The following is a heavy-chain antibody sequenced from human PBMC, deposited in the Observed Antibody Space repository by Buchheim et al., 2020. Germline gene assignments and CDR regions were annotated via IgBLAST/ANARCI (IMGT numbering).Heavy chain of an antibody. Sequence: QVQLVQSGAELKKPGASVKVSCKASGYTFTDYYMHWVRQAPGQGLEWMGIINLSGGSTNYPQKFQGRVTMTRDTSTSTLYMELSSLRSEDTAIYYCARSTTVVSRRYWYFDFWGRGTL. CDR3: ARSTTVVSRRYWYFDF. J-gene: IGHJ2*01. CDR2: INLSGGST. V-gene: IGHV1-46*01. CDR1: GYTFTDYY. D-gene: IGHD4-23*01.